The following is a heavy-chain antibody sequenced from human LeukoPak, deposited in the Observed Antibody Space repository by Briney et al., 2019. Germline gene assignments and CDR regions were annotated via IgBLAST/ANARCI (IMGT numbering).Heavy chain of an antibody. D-gene: IGHD5-24*01. J-gene: IGHJ4*02. CDR2: ISSNGGST. V-gene: IGHV3-64D*06. Sequence: VGSLRLSCSASGFTFSSYAMHWVRQAPGKGLEYVSAISSNGGSTYYADSVKGRFTISRDNSKNTLYLQMSSLRAEDTAVYYCVKDRPSWDGYNDYYFDYWGQGTLVTVSS. CDR1: GFTFSSYA. CDR3: VKDRPSWDGYNDYYFDY.